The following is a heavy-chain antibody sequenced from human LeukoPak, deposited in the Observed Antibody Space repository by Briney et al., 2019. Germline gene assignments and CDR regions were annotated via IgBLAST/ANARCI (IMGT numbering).Heavy chain of an antibody. J-gene: IGHJ4*02. D-gene: IGHD2-15*01. CDR3: AKEGIDCSGGSCYFLYYFDS. Sequence: VGSLRLSCAASGFTFSSYAMSWVRQAPGKGLEWVSAISGSGGSTYYADSVKGRFTISRDNSKNALFLQMNRLRVEDTAIYYCAKEGIDCSGGSCYFLYYFDSWGKGTLVTVSS. CDR1: GFTFSSYA. V-gene: IGHV3-23*01. CDR2: ISGSGGST.